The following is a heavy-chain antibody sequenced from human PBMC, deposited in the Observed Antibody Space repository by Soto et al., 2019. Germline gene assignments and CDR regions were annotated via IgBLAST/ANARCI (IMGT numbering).Heavy chain of an antibody. CDR1: GFTFSNYA. J-gene: IGHJ4*02. Sequence: PGGSLRLSCAASGFTFSNYAMSWVRQAPGKGLKWVSTMSGSGGSTYYADSVKGRFTISRDNSKNTLYLQMNSLRAEDTAVYYCSSGSPASFDYWGQGTLVTVSS. CDR3: SSGSPASFDY. V-gene: IGHV3-23*01. CDR2: MSGSGGST. D-gene: IGHD3-10*01.